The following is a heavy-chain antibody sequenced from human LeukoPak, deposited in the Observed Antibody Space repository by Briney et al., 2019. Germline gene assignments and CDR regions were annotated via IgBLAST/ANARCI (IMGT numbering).Heavy chain of an antibody. J-gene: IGHJ6*02. CDR1: GYTFTNYY. CDR3: ARGGYSESFYNPRSYGMDV. D-gene: IGHD3-10*01. Sequence: ASVKVSCKASGYTFTNYYLHWVRQAPGQGLAWMGIINPSGGTTRYVEKFQGRVTMTRDTSASTVYMELRSLRSEDTGVYYCARGGYSESFYNPRSYGMDVWGQGTTVIVSS. V-gene: IGHV1-46*01. CDR2: INPSGGTT.